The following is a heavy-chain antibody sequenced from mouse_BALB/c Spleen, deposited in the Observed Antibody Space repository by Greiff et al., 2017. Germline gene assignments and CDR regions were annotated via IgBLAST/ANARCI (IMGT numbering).Heavy chain of an antibody. Sequence: EVQLQQSGPELVKPGASVKISCKASGYTFTDYNMHWVKQSHGKSLEWIGYIYPYNGGTGYNQKFKSKATLTVDNSSSTAYMELRSLTSEDSAVYYCASHGYGYYAMDYWGQGTSVTVSS. V-gene: IGHV1S29*02. CDR1: GYTFTDYN. D-gene: IGHD1-2*01. CDR3: ASHGYGYYAMDY. J-gene: IGHJ4*01. CDR2: IYPYNGGT.